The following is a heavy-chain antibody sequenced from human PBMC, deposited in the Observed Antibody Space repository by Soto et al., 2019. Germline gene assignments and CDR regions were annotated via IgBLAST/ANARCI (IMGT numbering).Heavy chain of an antibody. CDR1: GFTFSSYS. CDR3: ARDLGRQQRNNWFDP. V-gene: IGHV3-21*01. J-gene: IGHJ5*02. CDR2: ISSSSSYI. Sequence: GGSLRLSCAASGFTFSSYSMNWVRQAPGKGLEWVSSISSSSSYIYYADSVKGRFTISRDNAKNSLYLQMNSLRAEDTAVYYCARDLGRQQRNNWFDPWGQGTLVTVSS. D-gene: IGHD6-13*01.